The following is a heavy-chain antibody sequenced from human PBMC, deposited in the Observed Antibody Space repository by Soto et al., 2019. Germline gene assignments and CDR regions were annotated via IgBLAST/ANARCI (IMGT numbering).Heavy chain of an antibody. Sequence: QSLTCSVSGGSISGSYWSWIRQSPGKGLEWLGYVYYTGSTNYSPSLRSRVSISVDTSKNEFSLRLSSVTAADTAVYFCARSVAVPGAHIDYWGQGTQVTVSS. CDR1: GGSISGSY. J-gene: IGHJ4*02. D-gene: IGHD6-19*01. CDR3: ARSVAVPGAHIDY. CDR2: VYYTGST. V-gene: IGHV4-59*01.